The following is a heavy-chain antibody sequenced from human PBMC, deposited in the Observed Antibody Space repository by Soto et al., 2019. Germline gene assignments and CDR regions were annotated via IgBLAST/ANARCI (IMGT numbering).Heavy chain of an antibody. CDR1: GYTFTSYY. CDR3: AREEAYYDFWSGYYALQPFDY. CDR2: INPSGGST. D-gene: IGHD3-3*01. V-gene: IGHV1-46*01. Sequence: GASVKVSFKASGYTFTSYYMHWVRQAPGQGLEWMGIINPSGGSTSYAQKFRGRVTMTRDTSTSTVYMELSSLRSEDTAVYYCAREEAYYDFWSGYYALQPFDYWGQGTLVTVSS. J-gene: IGHJ4*02.